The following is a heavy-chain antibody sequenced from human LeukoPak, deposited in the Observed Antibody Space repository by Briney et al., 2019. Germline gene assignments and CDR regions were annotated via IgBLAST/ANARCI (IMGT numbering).Heavy chain of an antibody. CDR3: ARGLSDYYYYMDV. J-gene: IGHJ6*03. CDR2: IYYSGST. CDR1: GGSISSGGYS. Sequence: SETLSLTCAVSGGSISSGGYSWSWIRQPPGKGLEWIGYIYYSGSTYYNPSLKSRVTISVDTSKNQFSLKLSSVTAADTAVYYCARGLSDYYYYMDVWGKGTTVTVSS. V-gene: IGHV4-30-4*07.